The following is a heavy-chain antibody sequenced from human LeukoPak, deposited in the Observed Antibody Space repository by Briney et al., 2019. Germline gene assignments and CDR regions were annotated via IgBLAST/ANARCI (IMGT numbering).Heavy chain of an antibody. CDR1: GFTFSSYE. D-gene: IGHD1-26*01. CDR3: AIWGELLFDY. J-gene: IGHJ4*02. CDR2: ISSSGSTI. Sequence: GGSLRLSCAASGFTFSSYEMNWVRQAPGQGLEWVSYISSSGSTIYYADSVKGRFTIYRDNAKSSLYLQMNSLRAEDTAVYYCAIWGELLFDYWGQGTLVTVSS. V-gene: IGHV3-48*03.